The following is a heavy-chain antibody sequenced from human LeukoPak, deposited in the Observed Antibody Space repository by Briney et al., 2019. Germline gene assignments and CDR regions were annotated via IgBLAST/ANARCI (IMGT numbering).Heavy chain of an antibody. Sequence: SETLSLTCTVSGASLNSGGYYWNWIRRPPGKEPEWIGYIYYSGSTNYNRSLKSRVTISVDTSKNQFSLKLTSVTAADTAVYYCAREGWDLWGRGTLVTVSS. J-gene: IGHJ2*01. CDR2: IYYSGST. CDR1: GASLNSGGYY. D-gene: IGHD2-15*01. V-gene: IGHV4-61*08. CDR3: AREGWDL.